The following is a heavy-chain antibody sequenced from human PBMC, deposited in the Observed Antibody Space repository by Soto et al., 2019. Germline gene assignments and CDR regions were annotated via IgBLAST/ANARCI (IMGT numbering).Heavy chain of an antibody. V-gene: IGHV4-4*07. CDR1: GGSISSYY. CDR2: IYTSGST. D-gene: IGHD3-10*01. CDR3: ARDLTLYYGSGSPTYGMDV. J-gene: IGHJ6*02. Sequence: SETLSLTXTVSGGSISSYYWSWIRQPAGKGLEWIGRIYTSGSTNYNPSLKSRVTMSVDTCKNQFSLKLSSVTAADTAVYYCARDLTLYYGSGSPTYGMDVWGQGTTVTVS.